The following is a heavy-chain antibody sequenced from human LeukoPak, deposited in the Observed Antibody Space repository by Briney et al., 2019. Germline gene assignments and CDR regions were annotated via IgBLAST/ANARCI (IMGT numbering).Heavy chain of an antibody. CDR1: GFTFSSYA. V-gene: IGHV3-23*01. CDR3: ASGYDSSGYYAYYFDY. J-gene: IGHJ4*02. D-gene: IGHD3-22*01. CDR2: ISATGLTT. Sequence: PGGSLRLSCAASGFTFSSYAMSWVRQAPGKGLEWVSGISATGLTTYYADSVKGRFTISRDNSKNTLYLQMNSLRAEDTAVYYCASGYDSSGYYAYYFDYWGQGTLVTVSS.